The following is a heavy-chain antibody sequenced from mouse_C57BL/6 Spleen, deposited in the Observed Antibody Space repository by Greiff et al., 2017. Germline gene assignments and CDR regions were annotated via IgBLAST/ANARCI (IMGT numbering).Heavy chain of an antibody. CDR1: GYAFSSSW. D-gene: IGHD1-1*01. Sequence: QVQLQQSGPELVKPGASVKISCKASGYAFSSSWMNWVKQRPGKGLEWIGRIYPGDGDTNYNGKFKGKATLTADKSSSTAYMQLSSLTSEDSAVYFCARDTTVVPYAMDYWGQGTSVTVSS. V-gene: IGHV1-82*01. J-gene: IGHJ4*01. CDR2: IYPGDGDT. CDR3: ARDTTVVPYAMDY.